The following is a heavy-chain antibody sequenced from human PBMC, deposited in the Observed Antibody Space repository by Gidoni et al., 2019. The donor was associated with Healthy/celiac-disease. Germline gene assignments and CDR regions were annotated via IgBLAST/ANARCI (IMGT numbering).Heavy chain of an antibody. V-gene: IGHV3-23*01. CDR2: ISGSGGST. J-gene: IGHJ4*02. D-gene: IGHD6-13*01. CDR3: ARIIAAAGNEGYHY. Sequence: EVQLLESGGGLVQPGGSLRLSCAASGFTFSSYAMSWVRQAPGKGLEWVSAISGSGGSTYYADSVKGRFTISRDNSKNTLYLQMNSLRAEDTAVYYCARIIAAAGNEGYHYWGQGTLVTVSS. CDR1: GFTFSSYA.